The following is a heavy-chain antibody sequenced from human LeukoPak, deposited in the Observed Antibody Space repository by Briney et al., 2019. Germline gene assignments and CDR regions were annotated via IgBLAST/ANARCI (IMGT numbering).Heavy chain of an antibody. V-gene: IGHV3-21*01. J-gene: IGHJ6*03. CDR2: ISSSSSYI. Sequence: GGSLRLSCAASGFTFSSYSMNWVRQAPGKGLEWVSSISSSSSYIYYADSVKGRFTISRDNAKNSLYLQMNSLRAEDTAVYYCARCRLAFRAWYMDVWGKGTTVTVPS. CDR3: ARCRLAFRAWYMDV. CDR1: GFTFSSYS. D-gene: IGHD3-3*02.